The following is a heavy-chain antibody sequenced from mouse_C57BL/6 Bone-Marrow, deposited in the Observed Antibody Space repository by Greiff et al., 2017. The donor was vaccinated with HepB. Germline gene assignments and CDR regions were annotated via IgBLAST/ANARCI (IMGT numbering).Heavy chain of an antibody. Sequence: VKLQPSGPELPRPGASVNLSCKASGYPFTTSGIIWVKQRPGRGLEWIGGIYPRVGNTYYNEKFKGKATLTADKSSSTAYMPLRSLTSEDSAVYFCAKLLYWYFDVWGTGTTVTVSS. CDR3: AKLLYWYFDV. CDR2: IYPRVGNT. V-gene: IGHV1-81*01. CDR1: GYPFTTSG. J-gene: IGHJ1*03. D-gene: IGHD1-1*01.